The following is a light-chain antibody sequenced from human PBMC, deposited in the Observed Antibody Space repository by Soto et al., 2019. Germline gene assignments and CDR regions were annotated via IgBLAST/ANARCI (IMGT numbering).Light chain of an antibody. CDR2: GAS. Sequence: EIVMMQSPATLSVSPGERATLSCRASHSVSSNLAWYQQKPGQAPRLLIYGASIRATDIPARFSGSGSGTEFTRTISSVQSEDFAVYYCQQYINWPPLYTFGQGTKLEIK. V-gene: IGKV3-15*01. CDR1: HSVSSN. CDR3: QQYINWPPLYT. J-gene: IGKJ2*01.